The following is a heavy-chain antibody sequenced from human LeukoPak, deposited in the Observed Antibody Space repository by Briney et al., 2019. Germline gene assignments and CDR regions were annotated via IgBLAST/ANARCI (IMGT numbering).Heavy chain of an antibody. D-gene: IGHD3-22*01. CDR2: IKSKTDGTTT. V-gene: IGHV3-15*01. CDR1: GFTFSNDS. CDR3: TTDRLSYYDSSGYYYKY. J-gene: IGHJ4*02. Sequence: GGSLRLSCAASGFTFSNDSMSWVRQAPGKGLEWVCGIKSKTDGTTTDYAAPVKGRFTISRDDSKNTLYLQMNSLKTEDTAVYYFTTDRLSYYDSSGYYYKYWGQGTLVTVSS.